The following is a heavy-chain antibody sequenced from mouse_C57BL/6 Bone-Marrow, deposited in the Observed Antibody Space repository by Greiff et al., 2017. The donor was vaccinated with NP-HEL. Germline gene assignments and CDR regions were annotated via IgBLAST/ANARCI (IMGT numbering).Heavy chain of an antibody. Sequence: EVNVVESGGGLVKPGGSLKLSCAASGFTFSDYGMHWVRQAPEKGLEWVAYISSGRSTIYYADTVKGRFTISRDNAKNTLFLQMTSLRSEDTAMYYCASRLLYAWFAYWGQGTLVTVSA. CDR1: GFTFSDYG. D-gene: IGHD2-12*01. CDR2: ISSGRSTI. J-gene: IGHJ3*01. CDR3: ASRLLYAWFAY. V-gene: IGHV5-17*01.